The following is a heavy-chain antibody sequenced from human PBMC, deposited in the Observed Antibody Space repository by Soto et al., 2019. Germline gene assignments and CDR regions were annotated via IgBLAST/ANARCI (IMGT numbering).Heavy chain of an antibody. CDR2: VHYSGNT. V-gene: IGHV4-38-2*02. CDR1: GYSISSGYH. CDR3: ARQDRVVAEGRWFDP. D-gene: IGHD2-15*01. Sequence: PSETLSLTCTVSGYSISSGYHWAWIRQPPGKGLEWLGSVHYSGNTYYNPSLKSRLTISVDKSKNQFSLNLSSVTAADTAVYYCARQDRVVAEGRWFDPWGQGTLVPSPQ. J-gene: IGHJ5*02.